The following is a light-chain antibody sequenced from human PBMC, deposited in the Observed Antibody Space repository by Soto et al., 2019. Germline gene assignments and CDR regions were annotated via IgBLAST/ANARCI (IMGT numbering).Light chain of an antibody. CDR2: DVS. Sequence: QSALTQPASVSGSPGQSITISCTGTSSDVGGYNYVSWYQQHPGKAPKLMIYDVSNRPSGVSNRFSGSKSGNTASLTISGLQAEDEAAYYCSSYTSSSTRVFGGGTQLTVL. V-gene: IGLV2-14*01. CDR1: SSDVGGYNY. CDR3: SSYTSSSTRV. J-gene: IGLJ2*01.